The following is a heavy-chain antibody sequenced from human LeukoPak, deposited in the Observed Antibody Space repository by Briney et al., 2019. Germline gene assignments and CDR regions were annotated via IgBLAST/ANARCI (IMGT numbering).Heavy chain of an antibody. Sequence: AETLSLTCAVYGGSFSGYYWSWIRQPPGKGLEWIGEINHSGSTNYNRSLKSRVTISVDTSKNQFSLKLSSVPAADPAVYYCARASDYSRYYYYYMDVWGKGTTVTVSS. J-gene: IGHJ6*03. CDR3: ARASDYSRYYYYYMDV. D-gene: IGHD4-11*01. CDR1: GGSFSGYY. CDR2: INHSGST. V-gene: IGHV4-34*01.